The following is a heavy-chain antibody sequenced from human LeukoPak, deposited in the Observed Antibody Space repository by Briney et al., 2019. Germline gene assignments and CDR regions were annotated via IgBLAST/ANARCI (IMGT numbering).Heavy chain of an antibody. CDR1: GGSISSSSYY. CDR3: AIMVVTAISDY. Sequence: PSETLSLTCTVSGGSISSSSYYWGWIRQPPGKGLEWIGSIYYSGSTYYNPSLKSQFTISVDTSKKECSLKLSSLTAADTAVYYCAIMVVTAISDYWGQGTLVTVSS. D-gene: IGHD2-21*02. CDR2: IYYSGST. J-gene: IGHJ4*02. V-gene: IGHV4-39*01.